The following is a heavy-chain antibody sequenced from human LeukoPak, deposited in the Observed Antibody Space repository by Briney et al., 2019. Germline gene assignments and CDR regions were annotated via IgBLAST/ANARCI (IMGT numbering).Heavy chain of an antibody. V-gene: IGHV3-23*01. CDR3: AKQSLITMVRGVIASFDY. J-gene: IGHJ4*02. Sequence: GGSLRLSCAVSGFSVSSFCMSWVRQAPGKGLEWISAISLNGETTWYADSVKGRFTISRDNSKNTLYLQMNSLRAEDTAVYYCAKQSLITMVRGVIASFDYWGQGTLVTVSS. D-gene: IGHD3-10*01. CDR2: ISLNGETT. CDR1: GFSVSSFC.